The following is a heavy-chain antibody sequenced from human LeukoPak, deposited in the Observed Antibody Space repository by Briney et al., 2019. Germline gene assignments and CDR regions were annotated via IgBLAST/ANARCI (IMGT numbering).Heavy chain of an antibody. J-gene: IGHJ4*02. CDR1: GYTFPIYG. V-gene: IGHV1-18*01. CDR2: ISAYNGNT. D-gene: IGHD6-19*01. CDR3: ARDRGSGWYSDY. Sequence: SVKVSCQASGYTFPIYGISWVRQAPGQGLEWMGWISAYNGNTNYAQKLQGRVTMTTDTSTSTAYMELRSLRSDDTAVYYCARDRGSGWYSDYWGQGTLVTVSS.